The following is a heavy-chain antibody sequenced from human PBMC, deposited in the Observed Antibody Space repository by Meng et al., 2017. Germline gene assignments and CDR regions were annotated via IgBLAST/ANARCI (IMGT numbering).Heavy chain of an antibody. CDR1: GGSVSSGSYY. D-gene: IGHD3-10*01. CDR3: ARAYGSGSSGDWFDP. V-gene: IGHV4-61*01. J-gene: IGHJ5*02. Sequence: SETLSPTCTVSGGSVSSGSYYWSWIRQPPGKGLEWIGYIYYSGSTNSNPSLKSRVTISVDTSKNQFSLKLSSVTAADTAVYYCARAYGSGSSGDWFDPWGQGPLVTVSS. CDR2: IYYSGST.